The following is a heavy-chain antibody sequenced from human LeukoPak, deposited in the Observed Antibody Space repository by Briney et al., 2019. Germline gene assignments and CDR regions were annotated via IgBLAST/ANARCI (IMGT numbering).Heavy chain of an antibody. V-gene: IGHV3-33*01. D-gene: IGHD2-15*01. J-gene: IGHJ4*02. CDR1: GFTFSSCG. Sequence: GRSLRLSCAASGFTFSSCGMHWVRQAPGKGLEWVAVIWYDGSDKYYADSVKGRFTISRDNSKNTVYLQMNSLRAEDTAVYYCARALYGYCSGGTCYWSYFDYWGQGTLVTVSS. CDR3: ARALYGYCSGGTCYWSYFDY. CDR2: IWYDGSDK.